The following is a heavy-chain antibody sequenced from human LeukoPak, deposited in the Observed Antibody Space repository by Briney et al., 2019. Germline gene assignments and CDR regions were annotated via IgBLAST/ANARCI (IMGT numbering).Heavy chain of an antibody. D-gene: IGHD3-22*01. CDR1: GGSISSGGYY. V-gene: IGHV4-31*03. J-gene: IGHJ3*02. Sequence: SETLSLTCTVSGGSISSGGYYWSWIRQNPGKGLEWIGYIYYSGSTYYNPSLKSRVTISVDTSKNQFSLKLSSVTAADTAVYYCARASLYYDSQDAFDIWGQGTMVTVSS. CDR2: IYYSGST. CDR3: ARASLYYDSQDAFDI.